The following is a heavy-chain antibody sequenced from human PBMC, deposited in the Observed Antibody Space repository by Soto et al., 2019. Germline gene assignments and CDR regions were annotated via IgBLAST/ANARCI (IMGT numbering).Heavy chain of an antibody. D-gene: IGHD6-13*01. CDR3: AHAAASAMDV. V-gene: IGHV2-5*01. CDR2: IYWNDDK. Sequence: GSGPTLVNPTQTLTLTCTFSGFSLSTSGVGVGCIRQPPGKALEWLALIYWNDDKRYRPSLKSRLTITKDTSKNQVVLTMNNMDPVDTATYYCAHAAASAMDVWGQGTTVTVSS. J-gene: IGHJ6*02. CDR1: GFSLSTSGVG.